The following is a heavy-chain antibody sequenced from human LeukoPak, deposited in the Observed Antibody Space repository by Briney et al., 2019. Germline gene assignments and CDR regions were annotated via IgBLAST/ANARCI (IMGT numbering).Heavy chain of an antibody. V-gene: IGHV1-2*02. Sequence: ASVKVSCKASGYTFTGYYMHWVRQAPGQGLEWMGWINPNSGGTNYAQKFQGRVTMTRDTSISTAYVELSRLRSDDTAVYYCARRLGSSWVNWFDPWGQGTLVTVSS. D-gene: IGHD6-13*01. CDR3: ARRLGSSWVNWFDP. J-gene: IGHJ5*02. CDR1: GYTFTGYY. CDR2: INPNSGGT.